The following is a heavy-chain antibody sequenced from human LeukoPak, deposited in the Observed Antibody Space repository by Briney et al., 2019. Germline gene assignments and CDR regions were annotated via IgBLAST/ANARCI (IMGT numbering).Heavy chain of an antibody. D-gene: IGHD4-17*01. V-gene: IGHV3-7*01. J-gene: IGHJ5*02. CDR2: IKQDGSEK. Sequence: GGSLRLSCAASGFTFSSYWMSWVRQAPGKGLEWVANIKQDGSEKYYVDSVKGRFTISRDNAKNSLYLQMNSLRAEDTAVYYCASSGYGDYYNWFDPWGQGTLVTVSS. CDR1: GFTFSSYW. CDR3: ASSGYGDYYNWFDP.